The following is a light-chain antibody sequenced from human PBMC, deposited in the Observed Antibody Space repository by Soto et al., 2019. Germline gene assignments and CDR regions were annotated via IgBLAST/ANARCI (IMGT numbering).Light chain of an antibody. CDR3: QSYDSSLSVWV. Sequence: QSVLTQPPSLSGAPGQRVTISCTGSSSNIGAGFDVHCYQHLPGRAPKLLIYGNNNRPSGVPDRFSGSKSGTSASLAITGLQAEDEADYYCQSYDSSLSVWVFGGGTKLTVL. CDR2: GNN. V-gene: IGLV1-40*01. J-gene: IGLJ3*02. CDR1: SSNIGAGFD.